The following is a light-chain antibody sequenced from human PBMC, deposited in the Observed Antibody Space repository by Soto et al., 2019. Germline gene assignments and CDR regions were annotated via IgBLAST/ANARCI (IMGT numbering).Light chain of an antibody. CDR3: QTWGTGIRV. CDR1: SDHSNYI. J-gene: IGLJ3*02. V-gene: IGLV4-69*01. Sequence: QHVLTQSPSASASLGASVKLTCTLSSDHSNYIIAWHQQPPEKGPRYLMKVNSDGSHTTGNGIPDRFSGSSSGAERYLTISSLQSEDEAVYYCQTWGTGIRVFGGGTKLTVL. CDR2: VNSDGSH.